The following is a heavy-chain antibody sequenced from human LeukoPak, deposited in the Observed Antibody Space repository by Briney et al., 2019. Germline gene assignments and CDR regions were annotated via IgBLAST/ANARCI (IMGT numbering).Heavy chain of an antibody. D-gene: IGHD3-16*01. CDR3: AKPSKAVMYYFDY. CDR1: GLTFISYA. J-gene: IGHJ4*02. CDR2: ISGIGGSA. Sequence: GGSLRLSCAASGLTFISYAMTWVRQAPGKGLEWVSAISGIGGSAFYADFVKGRLTISRDNSKNALYLQMNSLRAEDTAVYYCAKPSKAVMYYFDYWGQGTLVTVSS. V-gene: IGHV3-23*01.